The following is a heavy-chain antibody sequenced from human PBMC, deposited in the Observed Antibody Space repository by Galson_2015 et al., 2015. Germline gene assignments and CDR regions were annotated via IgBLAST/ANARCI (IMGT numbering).Heavy chain of an antibody. D-gene: IGHD6-13*01. V-gene: IGHV1-18*04. CDR3: ARDQEASSNSPLGSYDGMDV. J-gene: IGHJ6*02. CDR2: ISAYNGNT. Sequence: SVKVSCKASGYTFTSYGISWLRQAPGQGLEWMGWISAYNGNTNYAQKLQGRVTTTTDTSTSTAYMERRSLRSDDTAVYYCARDQEASSNSPLGSYDGMDVWGQGTTVPVSS. CDR1: GYTFTSYG.